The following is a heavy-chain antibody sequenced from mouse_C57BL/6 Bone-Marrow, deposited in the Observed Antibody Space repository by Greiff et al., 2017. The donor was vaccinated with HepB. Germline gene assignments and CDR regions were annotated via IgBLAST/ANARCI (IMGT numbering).Heavy chain of an antibody. V-gene: IGHV3-6*01. CDR2: ISYDGSN. D-gene: IGHD2-5*01. J-gene: IGHJ3*01. Sequence: EVKLMESGPGLVKPSQSLSLTCSVTGYSITSGYYWNWIRQFPGNKLEWMGYISYDGSNNYNPSLKNRISITRDTSKNQFFLKLNSVTTEDTATYYCAREWGYYSNYFAYWGQGTLVTVSA. CDR3: AREWGYYSNYFAY. CDR1: GYSITSGYY.